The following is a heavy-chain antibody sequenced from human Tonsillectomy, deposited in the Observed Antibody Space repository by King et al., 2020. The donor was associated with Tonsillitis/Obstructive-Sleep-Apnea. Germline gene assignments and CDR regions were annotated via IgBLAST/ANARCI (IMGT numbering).Heavy chain of an antibody. Sequence: QLQESGPGLVKPSETLSLTCNVSGGSISSYYWSWIRQPPGKGLEWIGYIYYSGSTNYNPSLKSRVTISVDTSKNQFYLKLSSVTAADTAVYYCARVGVALAGYSYYGMDVWGQGTTVTVSS. J-gene: IGHJ6*02. V-gene: IGHV4-59*01. CDR1: GGSISSYY. CDR2: IYYSGST. D-gene: IGHD6-19*01. CDR3: ARVGVALAGYSYYGMDV.